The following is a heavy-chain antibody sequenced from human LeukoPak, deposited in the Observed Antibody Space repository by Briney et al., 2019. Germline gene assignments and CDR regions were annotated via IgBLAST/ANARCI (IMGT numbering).Heavy chain of an antibody. D-gene: IGHD5-24*01. V-gene: IGHV1-8*01. CDR1: GYTFTSYD. CDR2: MNPNSGNT. Sequence: ASVKVSCKASGYTFTSYDINWVRQATGQGLEWMGWMNPNSGNTGCAQKFQGRVTMTRNTSISTAYMELSSLRSEDTAVYYCARFPSTNFVYWGQGTLVTVSS. J-gene: IGHJ4*02. CDR3: ARFPSTNFVY.